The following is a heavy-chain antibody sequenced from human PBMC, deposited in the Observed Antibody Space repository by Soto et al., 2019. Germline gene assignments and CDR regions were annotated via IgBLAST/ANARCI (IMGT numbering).Heavy chain of an antibody. Sequence: SETLSLTCTVSGGSISSGGYYWSWIRQHPGKGLEWIGYIYYSGSTYYNPSLKSRVTISVDTSKNQFSLKLSSVTAADTAVYYCAREAARPRYWFDPWGQGTLVTVSS. CDR1: GGSISSGGYY. J-gene: IGHJ5*02. V-gene: IGHV4-31*03. CDR2: IYYSGST. D-gene: IGHD6-6*01. CDR3: AREAARPRYWFDP.